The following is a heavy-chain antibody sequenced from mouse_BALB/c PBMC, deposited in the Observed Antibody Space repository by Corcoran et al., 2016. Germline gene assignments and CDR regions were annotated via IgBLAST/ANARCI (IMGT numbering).Heavy chain of an antibody. CDR3: ARSRSRESAWFAY. D-gene: IGHD1-1*01. CDR2: ISCYNGAT. Sequence: LVKTGASVKISCKASGYSFTGYYMHWVKQSHGKSLEWIGYISCYNGATSYNRKFKGKATFTVDTSSSTAYMQFNSLTSEDSAVYYCARSRSRESAWFAYWGQGTLVTVSA. J-gene: IGHJ3*01. CDR1: GYSFTGYY. V-gene: IGHV1S34*01.